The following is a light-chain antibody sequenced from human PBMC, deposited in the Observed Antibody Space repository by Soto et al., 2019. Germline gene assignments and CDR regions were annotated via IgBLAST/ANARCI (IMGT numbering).Light chain of an antibody. V-gene: IGKV1-39*01. Sequence: DIQMTQSPSSLSASVGDRVTITCRASQTISTYLNWYQQNPGKAPKLLIYAASSFQNGVPSRFSGSGSGTDFTLTISSPQPEDFATYYCQQSYSIPYTFGQGTKREIK. CDR2: AAS. CDR1: QTISTY. CDR3: QQSYSIPYT. J-gene: IGKJ2*01.